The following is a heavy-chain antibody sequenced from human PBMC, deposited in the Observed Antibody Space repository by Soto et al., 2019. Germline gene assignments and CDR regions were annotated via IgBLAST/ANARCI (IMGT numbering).Heavy chain of an antibody. D-gene: IGHD3-9*01. Sequence: ASVKVSCKASGYTFTSYDMNWVRQATGQGLEWMGRMNPNSGKTDYEQKYQSRITMTRNTSISTAYKELSSLKSEDTAVYYCALDGGGNYDILTGFWKSNWFDPWGQGTLVTVSS. CDR1: GYTFTSYD. V-gene: IGHV1-8*01. CDR2: MNPNSGKT. J-gene: IGHJ5*02. CDR3: ALDGGGNYDILTGFWKSNWFDP.